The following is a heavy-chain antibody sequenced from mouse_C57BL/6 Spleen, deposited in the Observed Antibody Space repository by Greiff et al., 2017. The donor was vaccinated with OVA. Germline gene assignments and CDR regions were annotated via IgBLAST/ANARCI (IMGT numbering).Heavy chain of an antibody. CDR2: ISSGGSYT. V-gene: IGHV5-6*01. D-gene: IGHD1-1*01. J-gene: IGHJ4*01. CDR3: ARHPYYYYGSSYDYYAMDY. CDR1: GFTFSSYG. Sequence: EVQGVESGGDLVKPGGSLKLSCAASGFTFSSYGMSWVRQTPDKRLEWVATISSGGSYTYYPDSVKGRFTISRDNAKNTLYLQMSSLKSEDTAMYYCARHPYYYYGSSYDYYAMDYWGQGTSVTVSS.